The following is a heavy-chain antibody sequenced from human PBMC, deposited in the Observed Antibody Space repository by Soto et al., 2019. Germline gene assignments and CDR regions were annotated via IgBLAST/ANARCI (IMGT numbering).Heavy chain of an antibody. CDR3: ARDLSLRDEASRWYYYYGMDV. CDR1: GFTFNLHG. V-gene: IGHV3-30*03. J-gene: IGHJ6*02. CDR2: ISYDGDIK. D-gene: IGHD1-20*01. Sequence: GGSLRLSCAASGFTFNLHGMHWVRQAPGKGLESVAVISYDGDIKFYGDSVRGPFVISRDNSKSTLHLQMISLRPDDTAVYYCARDLSLRDEASRWYYYYGMDVWGQGTTVTVS.